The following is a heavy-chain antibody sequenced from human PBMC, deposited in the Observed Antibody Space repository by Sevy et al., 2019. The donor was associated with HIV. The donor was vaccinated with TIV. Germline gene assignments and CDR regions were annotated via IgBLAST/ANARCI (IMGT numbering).Heavy chain of an antibody. CDR3: ARGGKELLWNIPLIDY. Sequence: GGSLRLSCAASGFTFSSYGMHWVRQAPGKGLEWVAVIWYDGSNKYYADSVKGRFTISRDNSKNTLYLQMNSLRAEDTAVYYCARGGKELLWNIPLIDYWGQGTLVTVSS. CDR1: GFTFSSYG. D-gene: IGHD3-10*01. CDR2: IWYDGSNK. V-gene: IGHV3-33*01. J-gene: IGHJ4*02.